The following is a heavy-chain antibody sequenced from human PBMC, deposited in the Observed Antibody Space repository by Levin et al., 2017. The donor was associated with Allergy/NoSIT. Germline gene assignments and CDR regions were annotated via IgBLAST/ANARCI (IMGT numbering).Heavy chain of an antibody. J-gene: IGHJ6*03. V-gene: IGHV4-34*01. Sequence: NASETLSLTCAVYGVSLNGYYWTWIRQPPGKGLEWIGEINHSGITIYNSSLKSRVTISVDTSKSQFSLTLTSVTAADTAVYYCARTLGHQPLYHYYMDVWGKGTTVTVSS. CDR3: ARTLGHQPLYHYYMDV. D-gene: IGHD2-2*01. CDR1: GVSLNGYY. CDR2: INHSGIT.